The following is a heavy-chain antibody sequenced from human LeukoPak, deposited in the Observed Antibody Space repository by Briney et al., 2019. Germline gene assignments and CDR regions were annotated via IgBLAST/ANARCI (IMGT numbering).Heavy chain of an antibody. V-gene: IGHV4-59*01. CDR1: GGSISTYY. J-gene: IGHJ1*01. D-gene: IGHD2-15*01. CDR2: IYYSGST. CDR3: ARDTGVVVGYSQH. Sequence: SETLSLTCTVSGGSISTYYWSWIRQPPGKGLEWIGYIYYSGSTSYNPSLKSRITISVDTFKNQFSLKPSSVTAADTAVYYCARDTGVVVGYSQHWGQGTLVTVSS.